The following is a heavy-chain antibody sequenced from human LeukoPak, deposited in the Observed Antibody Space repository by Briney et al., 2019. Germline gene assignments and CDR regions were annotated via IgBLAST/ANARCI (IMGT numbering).Heavy chain of an antibody. CDR2: MNAANGNT. V-gene: IGHV1-3*01. D-gene: IGHD2-15*01. Sequence: ASVKVSCKASGYIFTDYAIHWWRQAPGRRPEWMGWMNAANGNTKYSQKFQGRITLIRDTSAATAYMELSSLRHDDLAVYYCARGRGTSGSNRDFYFYYYMDVWGKGTTVTVSS. J-gene: IGHJ6*03. CDR3: ARGRGTSGSNRDFYFYYYMDV. CDR1: GYIFTDYA.